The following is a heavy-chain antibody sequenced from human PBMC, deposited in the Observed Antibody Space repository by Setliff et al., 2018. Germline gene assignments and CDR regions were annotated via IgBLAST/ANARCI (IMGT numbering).Heavy chain of an antibody. CDR3: ARLSYYGSGSYYDFDS. CDR1: GGSFSGYY. D-gene: IGHD3-10*01. V-gene: IGHV4-34*12. CDR2: IFHSGST. J-gene: IGHJ4*02. Sequence: PSETLSLTCAVYGGSFSGYYWGWIRQPPGKGLEWIGSIFHSGSTYYSPSLKSRVTISVDTSKNQFSLKLTSVTAADTAVYYCARLSYYGSGSYYDFDSWGQGTLVTVSS.